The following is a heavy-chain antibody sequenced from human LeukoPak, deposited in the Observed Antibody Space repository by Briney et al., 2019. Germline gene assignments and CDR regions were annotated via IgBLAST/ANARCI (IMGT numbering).Heavy chain of an antibody. D-gene: IGHD6-13*01. CDR2: IYHSGST. CDR1: GGSISSGGYS. Sequence: SETLSLTCAVSGGSISSGGYSWSWIRQPPGKGLEWIGYIYHSGSTYYNPSLKSRVTISVDRSKNQFSLKLSSVTAADTAVYYCARDISSSWYNWFDPWGQGTLVTVSS. CDR3: ARDISSSWYNWFDP. V-gene: IGHV4-30-2*01. J-gene: IGHJ5*02.